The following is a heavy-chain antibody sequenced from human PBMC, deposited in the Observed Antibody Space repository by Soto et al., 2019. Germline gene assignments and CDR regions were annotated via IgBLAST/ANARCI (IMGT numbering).Heavy chain of an antibody. D-gene: IGHD4-17*01. J-gene: IGHJ6*02. V-gene: IGHV3-30*18. CDR3: AKDGQSPYGDYPLLYYYYYGMDV. Sequence: QVQLVESGGGVVQPGRSLRLSCAASGFTFSSYGMHWVRQAPGKGLEWVAVISYDGRNKYYADSVKGRFTISRDNSKNTLYLQMNSLRAEDTAVYYCAKDGQSPYGDYPLLYYYYYGMDVWGQGTTVTVSS. CDR2: ISYDGRNK. CDR1: GFTFSSYG.